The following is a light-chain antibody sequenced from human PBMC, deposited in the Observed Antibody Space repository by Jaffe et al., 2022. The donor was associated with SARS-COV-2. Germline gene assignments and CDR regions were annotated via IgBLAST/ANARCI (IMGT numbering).Light chain of an antibody. V-gene: IGKV3-11*01. CDR2: GAS. CDR3: QQRSYWPLT. Sequence: EIVLTQSPATLSLSPGERATLSCRASQNVSSYLAWYQQRPGQAPRLLIYGASNRATGIPARFSGSGSGTDFTLTISSLEPEDFAVYYCQQRSYWPLTFGGGTKVEIK. CDR1: QNVSSY. J-gene: IGKJ4*01.